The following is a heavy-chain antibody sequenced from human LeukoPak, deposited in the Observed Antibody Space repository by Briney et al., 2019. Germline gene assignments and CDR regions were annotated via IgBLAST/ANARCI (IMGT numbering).Heavy chain of an antibody. CDR2: ISWNSGSI. J-gene: IGHJ4*02. D-gene: IGHD3-22*01. V-gene: IGHV3-9*01. Sequence: GGSLRLSCAASGFTFDDYAMHWVRQAPGKGLEWVSGISWNSGSIGYADSVKGRFTISRDNAKNSLYLQMNSLRAEDTALYYCAKDIDPGLWDSSGYAFDYWGQGTLVTVSS. CDR1: GFTFDDYA. CDR3: AKDIDPGLWDSSGYAFDY.